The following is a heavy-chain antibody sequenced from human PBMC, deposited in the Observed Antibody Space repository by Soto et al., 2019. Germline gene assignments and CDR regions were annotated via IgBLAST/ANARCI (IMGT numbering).Heavy chain of an antibody. J-gene: IGHJ4*02. Sequence: PSETLSLTCTVSGGSISSGDYYWSWIRQPPGKGLEWIGYIYYSGSTYYNPSLKSRVTISVDTSKNQFSLKLSSVTAADTAVYYCVRSSISPRLFMYPFDSWGQGTLVTVSS. V-gene: IGHV4-30-4*01. CDR3: VRSSISPRLFMYPFDS. CDR1: GGSISSGDYY. CDR2: IYYSGST. D-gene: IGHD3-3*02.